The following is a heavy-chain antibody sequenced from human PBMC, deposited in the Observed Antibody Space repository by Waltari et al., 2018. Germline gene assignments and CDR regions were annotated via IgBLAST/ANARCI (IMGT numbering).Heavy chain of an antibody. Sequence: QLQLQESGPGLVKPSETLSLTCSVSGASISSINYYWGWIRQPPGKGLEWIGSMFNGGSTYYNPSLKSRVTISVDTSKNQFSLRLNSVTAADTAIYYCARHGYSGGWFDPWGQGTLVTVSS. D-gene: IGHD4-17*01. CDR2: MFNGGST. CDR3: ARHGYSGGWFDP. V-gene: IGHV4-39*01. CDR1: GASISSINYY. J-gene: IGHJ5*02.